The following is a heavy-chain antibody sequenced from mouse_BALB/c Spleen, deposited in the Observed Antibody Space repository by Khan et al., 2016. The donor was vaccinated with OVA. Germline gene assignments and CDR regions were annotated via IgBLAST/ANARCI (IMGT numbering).Heavy chain of an antibody. D-gene: IGHD3-2*02. CDR1: GYIFTSYC. Sequence: QVQLQQSGAELVRPGTSVKLSCKTSGYIFTSYCIHWVKQRSGQGLEWIARIYPGTDNTYYNEKFKDKATLTADKSSSTAYLQLSSLKSEDSAVLFCAREEALYYFDYWGQGTTLTVSS. J-gene: IGHJ2*01. CDR2: IYPGTDNT. CDR3: AREEALYYFDY. V-gene: IGHV1-76*01.